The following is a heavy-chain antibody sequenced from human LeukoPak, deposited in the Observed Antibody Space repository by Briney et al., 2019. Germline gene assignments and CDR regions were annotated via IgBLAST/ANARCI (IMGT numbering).Heavy chain of an antibody. J-gene: IGHJ4*02. CDR3: ARGGPYSSRHGDFDY. Sequence: SETLSLTCTASGGSISSRGYYWGWVRQPPGKGLEWIGSVYYSRGTYSNPSLKSRVTISVDTSTNQFSLKLSSVTAVDAAVYYCARGGPYSSRHGDFDYWGQGTLVTVSS. D-gene: IGHD3-22*01. V-gene: IGHV4-39*01. CDR2: VYYSRGT. CDR1: GGSISSRGYY.